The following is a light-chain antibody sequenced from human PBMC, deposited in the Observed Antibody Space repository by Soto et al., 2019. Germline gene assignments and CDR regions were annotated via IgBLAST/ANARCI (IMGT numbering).Light chain of an antibody. CDR1: SSDVGGYNY. CDR2: DVS. CDR3: SSYKTGSTL. J-gene: IGLJ1*01. V-gene: IGLV2-14*01. Sequence: QSALTQPASVSGSPGQSITVSCTGTSSDVGGYNYVSWYQQHPGQAPKLMIYDVSNRPSGVSNRFSGSKSGNTASLTISGLQAEDEADYYCSSYKTGSTLFGTGTKLTVL.